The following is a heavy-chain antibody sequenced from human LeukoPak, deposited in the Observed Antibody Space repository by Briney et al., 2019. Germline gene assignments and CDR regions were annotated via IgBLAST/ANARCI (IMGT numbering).Heavy chain of an antibody. CDR1: GFTFSSYG. Sequence: GGSLRLSCAASGFTFSSYGMHWVRQAPGKGLGWVAFIRYDGSNKYYADSVKGRFTISRDNSKNTLYLQMNSLRAEDTAVYYCAKDGNWAFDIWGQGTMVTVSS. CDR3: AKDGNWAFDI. D-gene: IGHD4-23*01. V-gene: IGHV3-30*02. J-gene: IGHJ3*02. CDR2: IRYDGSNK.